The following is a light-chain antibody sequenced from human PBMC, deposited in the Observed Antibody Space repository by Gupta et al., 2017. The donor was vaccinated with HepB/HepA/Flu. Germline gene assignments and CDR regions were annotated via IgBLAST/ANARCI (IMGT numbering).Light chain of an antibody. CDR1: QSVSSN. CDR3: QQYKNWWT. CDR2: GAS. V-gene: IGKV3-15*01. J-gene: IGKJ1*01. Sequence: IVMTQSPATLPVSPGERATLSCRASQSVSSNLAWYQQKAGQAPRLLIYGASTRATGIPTRFSGSGSGTEGTLTISSLQSEDVAVYYCQQYKNWWTFGQGTKVEIK.